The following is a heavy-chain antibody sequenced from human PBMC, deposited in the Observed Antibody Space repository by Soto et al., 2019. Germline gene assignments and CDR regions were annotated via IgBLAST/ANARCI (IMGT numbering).Heavy chain of an antibody. D-gene: IGHD6-19*01. V-gene: IGHV1-18*01. J-gene: IGHJ4*02. CDR1: GYTFTSYG. Sequence: VQLVQSGAEVKKPGASVKVSCKVSGYTFTSYGISWVRQAPGQGLEWMGWISAYNGNTNYAQKLQGRVTMTTDTSTSTAYMERRSLRSDDTAVYYCARDPRYSSGWYLSDYFDYWGQGALVTVSS. CDR2: ISAYNGNT. CDR3: ARDPRYSSGWYLSDYFDY.